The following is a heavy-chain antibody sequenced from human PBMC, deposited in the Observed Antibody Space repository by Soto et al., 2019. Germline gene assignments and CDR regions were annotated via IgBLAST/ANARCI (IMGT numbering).Heavy chain of an antibody. CDR2: ISYDGSNK. Sequence: GGSLRLSCAASGFTFSSYGMHWVRQAPGKGLEWVAVISYDGSNKYYADSVKGRFTISRDNSKSTLYLQMNSLRAEDTAVYYCAKELLWFGEFPQYYFDYWGQGTLVTVSS. D-gene: IGHD3-10*01. CDR3: AKELLWFGEFPQYYFDY. J-gene: IGHJ4*02. V-gene: IGHV3-30*18. CDR1: GFTFSSYG.